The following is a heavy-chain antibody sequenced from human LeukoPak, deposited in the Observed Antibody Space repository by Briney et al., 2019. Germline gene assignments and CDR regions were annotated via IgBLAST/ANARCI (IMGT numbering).Heavy chain of an antibody. Sequence: ESGRSLRLACAASGFTFSSYGAHWVRHAPGKGLGWVAPIWYDGSNKYYADSVKGRFTISRDNSKNTLYLQMNSLRAEDTAVYYCAKDSNDYGDYNYFDYWSQGTLVTVSS. J-gene: IGHJ4*02. CDR3: AKDSNDYGDYNYFDY. CDR1: GFTFSSYG. CDR2: IWYDGSNK. V-gene: IGHV3-33*06. D-gene: IGHD4-17*01.